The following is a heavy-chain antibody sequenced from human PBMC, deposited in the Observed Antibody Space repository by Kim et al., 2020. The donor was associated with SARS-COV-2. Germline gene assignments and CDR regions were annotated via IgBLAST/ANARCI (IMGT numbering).Heavy chain of an antibody. CDR2: ISAYNGNT. V-gene: IGHV1-18*01. Sequence: ASVKVSCKASGYTFTSYGISWVRQAPGQGLEWMGWISAYNGNTNYAQKLQGRVTMTTDTSTSTAYMELRSLRSDDTAVYYCARAGNFPFVVVPVKRPAGDYGMDVWGQGTTVTVSS. CDR1: GYTFTSYG. CDR3: ARAGNFPFVVVPVKRPAGDYGMDV. J-gene: IGHJ6*02. D-gene: IGHD2-2*01.